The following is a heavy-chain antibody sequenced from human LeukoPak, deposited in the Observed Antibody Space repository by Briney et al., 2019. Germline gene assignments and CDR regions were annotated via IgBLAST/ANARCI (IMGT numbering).Heavy chain of an antibody. V-gene: IGHV3-48*01. CDR2: ISSGSSTI. CDR3: ANSYHDSSGYAN. J-gene: IGHJ4*02. Sequence: PGGSLRLSCAASGFTFSLYNMNWVRQAPGKGLEWVSYISSGSSTIYYADSVKGRFTISRDNSKNTLYLQMNSLRAEDTAVYYCANSYHDSSGYANWGQGTLVTVSS. D-gene: IGHD3-22*01. CDR1: GFTFSLYN.